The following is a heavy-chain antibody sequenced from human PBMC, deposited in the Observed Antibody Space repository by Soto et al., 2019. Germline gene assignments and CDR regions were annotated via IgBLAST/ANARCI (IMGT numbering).Heavy chain of an antibody. Sequence: SETLSLTSPVSGGSISTGGYYWNWIRQHPGKGLEWIGYFYYSGSTYYNPSLKSRVTISVNTSKNQFSLHLNSVTPDDTAVYYCARVSTMGGHFDYWGQGTLVTVSS. V-gene: IGHV4-31*03. CDR2: FYYSGST. J-gene: IGHJ4*02. D-gene: IGHD1-26*01. CDR3: ARVSTMGGHFDY. CDR1: GGSISTGGYY.